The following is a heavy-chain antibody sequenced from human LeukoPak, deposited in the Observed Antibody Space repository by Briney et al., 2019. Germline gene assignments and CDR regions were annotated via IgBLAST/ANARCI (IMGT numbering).Heavy chain of an antibody. CDR2: MYYGGTT. J-gene: IGHJ4*02. D-gene: IGHD3-22*01. Sequence: SETLSLTGSVSGGWHGSSTNYGGWVRKTPGKGMEWIGSMYYGGTTYYNPSLKSRVTLSIDTSKNQISLRLNSVTAADSAVYFCATGKFSGYYDYWGQGTLVTVAS. V-gene: IGHV4-39*01. CDR3: ATGKFSGYYDY. CDR1: GGWHGSSTNY.